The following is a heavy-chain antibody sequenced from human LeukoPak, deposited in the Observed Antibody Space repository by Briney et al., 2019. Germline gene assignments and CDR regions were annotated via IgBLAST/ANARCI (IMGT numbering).Heavy chain of an antibody. D-gene: IGHD3-9*01. CDR3: ARRILTGYYFDY. Sequence: SETLSLTCAVYGGSFSGYYWSWIRQPPGKGLEWIGEINHSGSTNYNPSLKSRVTISVDTSKNQFSLKLGSVTAADTAVYYCARRILTGYYFDYWGQGTLVTVSS. V-gene: IGHV4-34*01. CDR2: INHSGST. J-gene: IGHJ4*02. CDR1: GGSFSGYY.